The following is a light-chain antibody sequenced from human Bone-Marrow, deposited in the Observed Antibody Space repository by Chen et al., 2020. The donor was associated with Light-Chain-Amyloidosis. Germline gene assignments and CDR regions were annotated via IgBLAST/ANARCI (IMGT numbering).Light chain of an antibody. CDR2: DYS. J-gene: IGLJ3*02. CDR1: NIGSTS. V-gene: IGLV3-21*02. Sequence: SYVLTQPSSVSVAPGQTATIACGGNNIGSTSVHWYQQTPGQAPLLVVYDYSDRPSGIPERLAASDSGNTATRTISRVEAGDEADYYCQVWDRGSDRPVFGGGTKLTVL. CDR3: QVWDRGSDRPV.